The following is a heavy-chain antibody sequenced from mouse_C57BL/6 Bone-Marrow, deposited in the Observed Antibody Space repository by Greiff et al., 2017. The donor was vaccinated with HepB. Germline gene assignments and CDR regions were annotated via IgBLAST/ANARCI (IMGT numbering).Heavy chain of an antibody. CDR3: ARKGYYYGSKSFFDY. CDR1: GYAFSSSW. V-gene: IGHV1-82*01. CDR2: IYPGDGDT. Sequence: QVQLKQSGPELVKPGASVKISCKASGYAFSSSWMNWVKQRPGKGLEWIGRIYPGDGDTNYNGKFKGKATLTADKSSSTAYMQLSSLTSEDSAVYFCARKGYYYGSKSFFDYWGQGTTLTVSS. J-gene: IGHJ2*01. D-gene: IGHD1-1*01.